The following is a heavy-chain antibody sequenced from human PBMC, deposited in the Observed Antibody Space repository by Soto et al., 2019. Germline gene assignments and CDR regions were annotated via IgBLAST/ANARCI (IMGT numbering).Heavy chain of an antibody. CDR2: IKEDGSEK. D-gene: IGHD2-2*01. CDR3: ARLPAASHYFDY. CDR1: GFTFSNFW. V-gene: IGHV3-7*03. J-gene: IGHJ4*02. Sequence: GGSLRLSCAASGFTFSNFWMSWVRQAPGQGLEWVANIKEDGSEKDFVDSVKGRFAISRDNAKNSVYLQMYSLRAEDTAFYYCARLPAASHYFDYWGQGILVTVSS.